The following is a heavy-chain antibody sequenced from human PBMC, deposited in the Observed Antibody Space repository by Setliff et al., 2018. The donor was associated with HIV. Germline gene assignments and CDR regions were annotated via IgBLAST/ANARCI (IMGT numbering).Heavy chain of an antibody. V-gene: IGHV6-1*01. D-gene: IGHD4-17*01. CDR2: TYYRSKWYN. Sequence: PSQTLSLTCAISGDSVSSDTAAWNWIRQSPSRGLEWLGRTYYRSKWYNDYAPSVKSRIGINPDTSKNQFSLQLNSVTPDDTAVYFCARASKYGVRYYFDYWGRGTLVTVSS. CDR3: ARASKYGVRYYFDY. CDR1: GDSVSSDTAA. J-gene: IGHJ4*02.